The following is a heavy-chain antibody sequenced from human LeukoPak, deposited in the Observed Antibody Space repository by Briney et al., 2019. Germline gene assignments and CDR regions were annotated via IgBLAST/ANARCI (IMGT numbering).Heavy chain of an antibody. J-gene: IGHJ4*02. CDR2: VSFNSDNA. CDR1: GYTLSKFG. Sequence: ASVKVSCKASGYTLSKFGFTWVRQARGLGLEWLGWVSFNSDNANYAQKVQGRVTMTTDTSTGTAYLELRSLTVDDTAVYYCARDKSRLGRGSPEFWGQGTLVTVSS. CDR3: ARDKSRLGRGSPEF. V-gene: IGHV1-18*01. D-gene: IGHD3-16*01.